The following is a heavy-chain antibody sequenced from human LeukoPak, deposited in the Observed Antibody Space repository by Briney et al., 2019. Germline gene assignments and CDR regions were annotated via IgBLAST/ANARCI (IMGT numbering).Heavy chain of an antibody. CDR3: AKGGYSNSYYFDY. Sequence: PGGSLRLSCAASGFTFSSYAMSWVRQAPGKGLEWVSAISGSGGSTYYADSVKGRFTSSRDNSKNTLYLQMNSLRAEDTAVYYCAKGGYSNSYYFDYWGQGTLVTVSS. CDR2: ISGSGGST. CDR1: GFTFSSYA. V-gene: IGHV3-23*01. D-gene: IGHD4-11*01. J-gene: IGHJ4*02.